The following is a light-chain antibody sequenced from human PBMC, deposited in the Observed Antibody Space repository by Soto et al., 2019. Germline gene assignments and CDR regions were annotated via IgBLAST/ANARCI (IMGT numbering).Light chain of an antibody. CDR3: SSYTSSSTHAV. Sequence: QSALTQPASVSGSPGQSITISCTGTSSDVGGYNYVSWYQQHPGKAPKLMIYEVSNRPSGVSNRFSGSKSGNTASLTISGLQAEDEADYYCSSYTSSSTHAVFGGGTKVTVL. CDR2: EVS. V-gene: IGLV2-14*01. J-gene: IGLJ2*01. CDR1: SSDVGGYNY.